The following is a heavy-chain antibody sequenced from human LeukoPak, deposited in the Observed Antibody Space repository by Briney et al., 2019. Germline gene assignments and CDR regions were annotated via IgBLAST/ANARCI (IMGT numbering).Heavy chain of an antibody. V-gene: IGHV3-23*01. CDR3: AKRGVVIRAVILIGFHKEAYYFDY. CDR1: GFTLSNYG. CDR2: ISDRGTT. D-gene: IGHD3-10*01. Sequence: GGSLRLSCVVSGFTLSNYGMAWVRQAPGKGLEWVSGISDRGTTSYAGSVKGRFTISRDNSKNTLYLQMNSLRAEDTAVYFCAKRGVVIRAVILIGFHKEAYYFDYWGQGSLVTVSS. J-gene: IGHJ4*02.